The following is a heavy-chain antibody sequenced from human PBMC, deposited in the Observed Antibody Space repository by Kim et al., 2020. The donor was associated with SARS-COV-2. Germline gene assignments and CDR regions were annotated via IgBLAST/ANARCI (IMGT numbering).Heavy chain of an antibody. D-gene: IGHD3-22*01. CDR3: ARDLSPVLYDSSGLLAYFDY. CDR2: ISSSSSYI. CDR1: GFTFSSYS. J-gene: IGHJ4*02. V-gene: IGHV3-21*01. Sequence: GGSLRLSCAASGFTFSSYSMNWVRQAPGKGLEWVSSISSSSSYIYYADSVKGRFTISRDNAKNSLYLQMNGLRAEDTAVYYCARDLSPVLYDSSGLLAYFDYWGQGTLVTVSS.